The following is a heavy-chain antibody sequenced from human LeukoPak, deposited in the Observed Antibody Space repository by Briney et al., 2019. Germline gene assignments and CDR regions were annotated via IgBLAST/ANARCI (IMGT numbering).Heavy chain of an antibody. CDR3: ARDTEMATMGFDY. CDR1: GGTFSSYA. V-gene: IGHV1-69*05. J-gene: IGHJ4*02. Sequence: SVKVSCKASGGTFSSYAISWVRQAPGQGLEWMGGIIPIFGTANYAQKFQGRVTMTRDTSTSTVYMELSSLRSEDTAVYYCARDTEMATMGFDYWGQGTLVTVSS. D-gene: IGHD5-24*01. CDR2: IIPIFGTA.